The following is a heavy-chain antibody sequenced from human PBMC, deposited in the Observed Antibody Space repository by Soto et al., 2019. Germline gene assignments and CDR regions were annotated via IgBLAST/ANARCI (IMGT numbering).Heavy chain of an antibody. D-gene: IGHD6-19*01. CDR2: ISRDGTST. V-gene: IGHV3-74*01. J-gene: IGHJ4*02. CDR1: SGFTFSSHW. CDR3: ARGPSGSGFYVGDY. Sequence: DVQMVESGGGLVQPGGSLRLSCVASSGFTFSSHWMHWVRQAPGKGLVWVSRISRDGTSTNYADSVKGRFTISRDNAKNTLYLQMNSLRAEDTAIYYCARGPSGSGFYVGDYWGQGTQVTVS.